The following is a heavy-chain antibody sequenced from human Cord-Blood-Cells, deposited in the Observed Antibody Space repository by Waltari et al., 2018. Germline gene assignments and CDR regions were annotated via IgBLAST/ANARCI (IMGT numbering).Heavy chain of an antibody. CDR1: GGSFSGYY. J-gene: IGHJ6*02. CDR2: INHSGST. Sequence: QVQLQQWGAGLLKTSETLSLPCAVYGGSFSGYYWSWIRQPPGKGLEWIGEINHSGSTNYNPSLKSRVTISVDTSKNQFSLKLSSVTAADTAVYYCASSEGYCSGGSCYYYYYGMDVWGQGTTVTVSS. CDR3: ASSEGYCSGGSCYYYYYGMDV. D-gene: IGHD2-15*01. V-gene: IGHV4-34*01.